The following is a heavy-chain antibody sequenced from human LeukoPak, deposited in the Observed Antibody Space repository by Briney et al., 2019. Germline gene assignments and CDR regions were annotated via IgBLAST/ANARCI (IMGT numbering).Heavy chain of an antibody. J-gene: IGHJ6*03. V-gene: IGHV1-2*06. D-gene: IGHD3-16*01. CDR1: AYTFSNYG. Sequence: ASVKVSCKASAYTFSNYGFNWVRQAPGQGLEWMGRINPNSGGTNYAQKFQGRVTMTRDTSISTAYMELSRLRSDDTAVYYCARGRGLGDYYYYYYMDVWGKGTTVTVSS. CDR2: INPNSGGT. CDR3: ARGRGLGDYYYYYYMDV.